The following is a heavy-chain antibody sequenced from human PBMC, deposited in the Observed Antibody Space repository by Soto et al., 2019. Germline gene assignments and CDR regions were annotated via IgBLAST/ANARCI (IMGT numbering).Heavy chain of an antibody. CDR2: ISSSSSTI. CDR1: GFTFSSYS. CDR3: ARDDGYSYGYDWFDP. D-gene: IGHD5-18*01. V-gene: IGHV3-48*02. J-gene: IGHJ5*02. Sequence: GGSLRLSCAASGFTFSSYSMNWVRQAPGKGLEWVSYISSSSSTIYYADSVKGRFTISRDNAKNSLYLQMNSLRDEDTAVYYCARDDGYSYGYDWFDPWGQGTLVTVSS.